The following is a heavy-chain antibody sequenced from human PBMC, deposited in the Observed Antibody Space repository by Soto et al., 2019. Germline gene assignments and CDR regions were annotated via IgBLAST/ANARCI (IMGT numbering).Heavy chain of an antibody. Sequence: SETLSLTCTVSGGSVSSYHWSWIRQPPGKGPEWIGDIYYSGSTNYNPSLKSRVTISTDTSKNRFSLKLDSVTAADTAVYYCATIAPAGTAYYMDVWGKGTTVTVSS. CDR2: IYYSGST. CDR3: ATIAPAGTAYYMDV. CDR1: GGSVSSYH. J-gene: IGHJ6*03. D-gene: IGHD6-13*01. V-gene: IGHV4-59*02.